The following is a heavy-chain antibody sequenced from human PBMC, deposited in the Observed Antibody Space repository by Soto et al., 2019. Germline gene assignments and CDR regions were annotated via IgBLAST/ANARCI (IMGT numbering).Heavy chain of an antibody. D-gene: IGHD3-9*01. CDR2: INSSGGST. V-gene: IGHV1-46*01. CDR1: VYTFTSYY. CDR3: ARVRRDILNGYSSDAFDI. Sequence: ASVKFSCKASVYTFTSYYMRWVRQAPGQGLEWMGIINSSGGSTSYAQKFQGRVTMTRDTSTSTVYMELRSLRSGDTAVYYCARVRRDILNGYSSDAFDIWGQGTMVTVSS. J-gene: IGHJ3*02.